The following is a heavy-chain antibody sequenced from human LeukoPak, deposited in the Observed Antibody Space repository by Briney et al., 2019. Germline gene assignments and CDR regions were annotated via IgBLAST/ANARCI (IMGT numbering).Heavy chain of an antibody. Sequence: SETLSLTCAVFGGSLSDHDWSWIRQPPGKGLEWIASIHHSGTTYYTPSLKSRVRISLDPSKNQLSLSLRSVTAADTAVYYCARGWSILRGGDWFDPWGQGTLVTVSS. CDR2: IHHSGTT. D-gene: IGHD3-3*02. CDR3: ARGWSILRGGDWFDP. J-gene: IGHJ5*02. V-gene: IGHV4-34*01. CDR1: GGSLSDHD.